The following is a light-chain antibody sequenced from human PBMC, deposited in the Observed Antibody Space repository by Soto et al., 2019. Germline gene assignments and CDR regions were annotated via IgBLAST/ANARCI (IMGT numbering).Light chain of an antibody. CDR2: ATS. Sequence: DIQMTQSPSSLSASVGDRVTIACRASQSISTYLNWYQQTPGKAPKLLIYATSNLQSGVPSRFSGSGSGREFTLTISSLQPEDFATYYCQQSYSRPMYTFGQGTNLEIK. J-gene: IGKJ2*01. V-gene: IGKV1-39*01. CDR3: QQSYSRPMYT. CDR1: QSISTY.